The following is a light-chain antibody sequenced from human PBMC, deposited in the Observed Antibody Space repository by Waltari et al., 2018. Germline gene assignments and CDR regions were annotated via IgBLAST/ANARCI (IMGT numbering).Light chain of an antibody. CDR1: RSVSSNF. Sequence: EIVLTQSPGTLLLSPGERATLSCRASRSVSSNFLAWYKQKPGQAPRLLIYDGSTRAAGIPDRFSGSGSGTDFTHTISRLEPEDFAVYYCQQYSASSWTFGQGTKVQIK. V-gene: IGKV3-20*01. CDR3: QQYSASSWT. CDR2: DGS. J-gene: IGKJ1*01.